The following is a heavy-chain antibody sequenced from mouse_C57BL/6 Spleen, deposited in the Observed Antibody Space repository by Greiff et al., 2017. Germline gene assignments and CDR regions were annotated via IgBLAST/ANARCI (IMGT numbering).Heavy chain of an antibody. V-gene: IGHV14-2*01. CDR1: GFNITDYY. D-gene: IGHD1-1*01. CDR3: ARSGECSSYPVDY. Sequence: VQLQQSGAELVKPGASVKLSCTASGFNITDYYMHWVKQRPEQGLEWIGRIDPEDGDTNYALKFQGKATMTADTSSSTAYLQLSSLTSEDTAVYYCARSGECSSYPVDYWGQGTTLTVSS. CDR2: IDPEDGDT. J-gene: IGHJ2*01.